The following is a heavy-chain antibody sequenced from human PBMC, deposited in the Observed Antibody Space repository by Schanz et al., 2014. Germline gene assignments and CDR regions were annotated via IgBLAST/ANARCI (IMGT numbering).Heavy chain of an antibody. CDR3: ARDSRSNYDFLTAYYSIDY. CDR2: ISSGSSYA. V-gene: IGHV3-11*06. J-gene: IGHJ4*02. CDR1: GFTFRDYY. D-gene: IGHD3-9*01. Sequence: QEQLVESGGGLVKPGGSLRLSCAASGFTFRDYYMSWIRQAPGKGLEWVSDISSGSSYANYADSVKGRFTISRDNAKNTLYLQMNSLRAEDTAVYYCARDSRSNYDFLTAYYSIDYWGQGTLVTVSS.